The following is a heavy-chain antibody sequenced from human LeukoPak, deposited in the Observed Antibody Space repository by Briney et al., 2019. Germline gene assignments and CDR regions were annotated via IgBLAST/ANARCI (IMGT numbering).Heavy chain of an antibody. CDR3: AVVVGATRGTYYFDY. CDR1: GGSISISSYY. D-gene: IGHD1-26*01. CDR2: IYYSGSP. Sequence: ETLSLTCTVSGGSISISSYYWGWIRQPPGKGLEWIGSIYYSGSPYYNPSLKSRVTISVDTSKNQFSLKLSSVTAADTAVYYCAVVVGATRGTYYFDYWGQGTLVTVSS. V-gene: IGHV4-39*01. J-gene: IGHJ4*02.